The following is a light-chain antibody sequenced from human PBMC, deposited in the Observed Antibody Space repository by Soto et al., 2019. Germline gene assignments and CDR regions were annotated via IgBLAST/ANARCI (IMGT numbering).Light chain of an antibody. Sequence: EIVLTQSPGTLSLSPGERATLSCRASQSVSSSYLAWYQQKPGQAPRLLIYGASSRATGIPDRFSGSGSGTDFTLTISRLEPEDFAVYYCQQYDTSIWAYTFGQGTKVDI. CDR1: QSVSSSY. V-gene: IGKV3-20*01. J-gene: IGKJ2*01. CDR3: QQYDTSIWAYT. CDR2: GAS.